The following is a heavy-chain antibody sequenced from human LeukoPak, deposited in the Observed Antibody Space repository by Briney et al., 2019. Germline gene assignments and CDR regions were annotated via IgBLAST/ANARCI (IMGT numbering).Heavy chain of an antibody. V-gene: IGHV4-34*01. CDR3: ARYQTGTMFAV. J-gene: IGHJ4*02. CDR1: GGSFSSYY. Sequence: PSETLSLTCAVYGGSFSSYYWTWIRPPPGKGLEWIGEINHSGSTNYNPSLKSRVTISVDTSKNQFSLKLSSVTAADTAVYYCARYQTGTMFAVWGQGTLVTISS. CDR2: INHSGST. D-gene: IGHD1/OR15-1a*01.